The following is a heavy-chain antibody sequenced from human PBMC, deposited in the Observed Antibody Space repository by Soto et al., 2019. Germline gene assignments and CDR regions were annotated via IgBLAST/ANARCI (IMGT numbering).Heavy chain of an antibody. CDR2: ISYDGSNK. CDR3: AKARRGNYYLDY. V-gene: IGHV3-30*18. CDR1: GFTFSSYG. J-gene: IGHJ4*02. Sequence: PGGSLRLSCAASGFTFSSYGMHWVRQAPGKGLEWVAVISYDGSNKYYADSVKGRFTISRDNSKNTLYLQMNSLRAEDTAVYYCAKARRGNYYLDYWGQGTLVTVSS.